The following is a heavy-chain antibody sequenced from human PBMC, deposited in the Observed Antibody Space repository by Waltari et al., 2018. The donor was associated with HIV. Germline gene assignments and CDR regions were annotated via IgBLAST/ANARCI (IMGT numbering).Heavy chain of an antibody. D-gene: IGHD1-26*01. J-gene: IGHJ4*02. Sequence: QVQLQQWGAGLLKPSETLSLTCAVYGGSFSGYYWSGIRQPPGKGLEWIGEINHSGSTNYNPSLKSRVTISVDTSKNQFSLKLSSVTAADTAVYYCARKSIEGAGFAYWGQGTLVTVSS. CDR2: INHSGST. CDR3: ARKSIEGAGFAY. CDR1: GGSFSGYY. V-gene: IGHV4-34*01.